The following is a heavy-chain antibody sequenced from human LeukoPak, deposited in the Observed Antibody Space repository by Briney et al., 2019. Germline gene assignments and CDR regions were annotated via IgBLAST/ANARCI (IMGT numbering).Heavy chain of an antibody. CDR2: INPNSGGT. D-gene: IGHD3-3*01. CDR3: ARGYYDFWSGSDPNFDY. CDR1: GYTFTGYY. J-gene: IGHJ4*02. Sequence: GASVSVSCKASGYTFTGYYMHWVRQAPGQGLEWMGWINPNSGGTIYAQKFQGRVTMTRDTSISTAYMELSRLRSDATAVYYCARGYYDFWSGSDPNFDYWGQGTLVTVSS. V-gene: IGHV1-2*02.